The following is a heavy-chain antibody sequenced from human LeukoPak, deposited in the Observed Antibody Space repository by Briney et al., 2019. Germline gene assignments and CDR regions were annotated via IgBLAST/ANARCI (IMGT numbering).Heavy chain of an antibody. D-gene: IGHD3-22*01. CDR1: GGSFSGYY. CDR3: ARGEGYYDSSSYFRY. CDR2: INHSGST. J-gene: IGHJ4*02. Sequence: SETLSLTCAVYGGSFSGYYWSWIRQPPGKGLEWIGEINHSGSTNYNPSLERRVTISVDTSKNQFSLKLSSVTAADTAVYYCARGEGYYDSSSYFRYWGQGTLVTVSS. V-gene: IGHV4-34*01.